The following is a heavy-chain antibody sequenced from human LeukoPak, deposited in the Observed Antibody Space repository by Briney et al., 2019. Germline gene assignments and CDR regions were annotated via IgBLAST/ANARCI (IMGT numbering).Heavy chain of an antibody. Sequence: NAGGSLRLSCAASGFTFSSYNMNWVRQAPGKGLEWVLSISGSSSYIYYADSVKGRFTISRDNAKNSLYLQMNSLRAEDTAVYYCARDRVVRIQLWTTDYWGQGTLVTVSS. J-gene: IGHJ4*02. CDR1: GFTFSSYN. CDR3: ARDRVVRIQLWTTDY. CDR2: ISGSSSYI. V-gene: IGHV3-21*01. D-gene: IGHD5-18*01.